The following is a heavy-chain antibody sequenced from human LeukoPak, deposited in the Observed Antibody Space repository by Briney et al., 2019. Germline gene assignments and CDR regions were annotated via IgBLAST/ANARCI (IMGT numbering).Heavy chain of an antibody. V-gene: IGHV3-23*01. CDR1: GFSFDEYA. J-gene: IGHJ4*02. Sequence: GGSLRLSCAASGFSFDEYAMHWVRQAPGKGLEWVSGISGSGGATYYADSVKGRFTISRDDPHNTLYLQMNSLRAEDTAVYFCARGGVDYYGSGTYYLMYYFDYWGQGALVTVSS. CDR2: ISGSGGAT. CDR3: ARGGVDYYGSGTYYLMYYFDY. D-gene: IGHD3-10*01.